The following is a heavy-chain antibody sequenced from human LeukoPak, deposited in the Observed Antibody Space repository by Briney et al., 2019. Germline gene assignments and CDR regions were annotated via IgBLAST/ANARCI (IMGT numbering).Heavy chain of an antibody. V-gene: IGHV4-34*01. CDR3: ARESRNYDSSGYYRGY. Sequence: ASETLSLTCAVYGGSFSGYYWSWIRQPPGKGLEWIGEINHSGSTNYNPSLKSRVTISVDTSKNQFSLKLSSVTAADTAVYYCARESRNYDSSGYYRGYWGRGTRVTVSS. J-gene: IGHJ4*02. D-gene: IGHD3-22*01. CDR1: GGSFSGYY. CDR2: INHSGST.